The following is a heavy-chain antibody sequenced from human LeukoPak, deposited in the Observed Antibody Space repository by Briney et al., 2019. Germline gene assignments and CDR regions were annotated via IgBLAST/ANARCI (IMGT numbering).Heavy chain of an antibody. CDR3: AKAGIGVVGYFDY. Sequence: GGSLRLSCTASGFTVSSNYMSWVRQAPGKGLEWVSLIYAGGDTYYADSVKGRFTISRDNSKNTLYLQMNSLRDEDTALYYCAKAGIGVVGYFDYWGQGTLVTVSS. D-gene: IGHD6-19*01. CDR2: IYAGGDT. CDR1: GFTVSSNY. J-gene: IGHJ4*02. V-gene: IGHV3-53*01.